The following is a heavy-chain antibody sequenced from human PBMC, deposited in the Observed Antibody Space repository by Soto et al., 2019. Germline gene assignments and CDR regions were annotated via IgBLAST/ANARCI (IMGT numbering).Heavy chain of an antibody. V-gene: IGHV3-23*01. CDR3: ATERRGIYCGGGTCYSPAY. CDR1: GFTFSSYA. Sequence: EVQLLESGGGLVQAGGSLRLSCAASGFTFSSYAMIWVRQAPGKGLEWVSVLGGSGGSTYYADSVKGRFTISRDNSQNTLYLQMNSRRAEDTAVYYCATERRGIYCGGGTCYSPAYWGPGTLVTVSS. D-gene: IGHD2-15*01. J-gene: IGHJ4*02. CDR2: LGGSGGST.